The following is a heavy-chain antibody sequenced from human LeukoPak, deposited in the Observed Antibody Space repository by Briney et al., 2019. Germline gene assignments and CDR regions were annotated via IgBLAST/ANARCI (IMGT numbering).Heavy chain of an antibody. D-gene: IGHD3-10*01. CDR1: GFTFSSYS. V-gene: IGHV3-21*01. J-gene: IGHJ4*02. CDR2: ISSSSSYI. Sequence: AGGSLRLSCAASGFTFSSYSMNWVRQAPGKGLEWVSSISSSSSYIYHADSVKGRFTISRDNAKNSLYLQMNSLRAEDTAVYYCARVRRFGDLDYWGQGTLVTVSS. CDR3: ARVRRFGDLDY.